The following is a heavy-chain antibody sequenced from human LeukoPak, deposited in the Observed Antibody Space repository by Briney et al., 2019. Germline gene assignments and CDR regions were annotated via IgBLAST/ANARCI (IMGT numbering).Heavy chain of an antibody. V-gene: IGHV3-53*01. J-gene: IGHJ4*02. Sequence: GGSLRLSCAASGFTSNYMSWVRQAPGKGLEWISLIYSDGSTTFYADSVKGRFTISRDNSKNTFYLQMNRLRPEDTAAYYCASDGYNYFEFWGQGTLVIVSS. CDR1: GFTSNY. CDR2: IYSDGSTT. D-gene: IGHD5-24*01. CDR3: ASDGYNYFEF.